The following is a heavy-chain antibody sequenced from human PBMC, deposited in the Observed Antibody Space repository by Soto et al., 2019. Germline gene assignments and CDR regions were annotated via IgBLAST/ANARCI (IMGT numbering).Heavy chain of an antibody. D-gene: IGHD2-8*01. CDR3: ASDMVRGMEV. CDR2: IYYSGST. CDR1: GGSISSGGYY. J-gene: IGHJ6*02. V-gene: IGHV4-31*03. Sequence: PSETLSLTCTVSGGSISSGGYYWSWIRQHPGKGLEWIGYIYYSGSTYYNPSLKSRVTISLDTSKNQFSLKLSSVTAADTAVYYCASDMVRGMEVWGQGTTVTVSS.